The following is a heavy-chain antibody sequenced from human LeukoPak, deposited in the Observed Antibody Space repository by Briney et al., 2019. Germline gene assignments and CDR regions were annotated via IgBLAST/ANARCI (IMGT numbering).Heavy chain of an antibody. Sequence: ASVKVSCKASGYTFTGYYMHWVRQAPGQGLEWMGWINPNSGGTNYAQKLQGRVTMTTDTSTSTAYMELRSLRSDDTAVYYCARDPGYYDSSGGGAFDIWGQGTMVTVSS. V-gene: IGHV1-2*02. CDR2: INPNSGGT. CDR3: ARDPGYYDSSGGGAFDI. D-gene: IGHD3-22*01. CDR1: GYTFTGYY. J-gene: IGHJ3*02.